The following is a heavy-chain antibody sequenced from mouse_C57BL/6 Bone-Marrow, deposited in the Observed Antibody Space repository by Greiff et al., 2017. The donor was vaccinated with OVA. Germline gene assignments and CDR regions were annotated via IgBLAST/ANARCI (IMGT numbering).Heavy chain of an antibody. CDR3: AMGGWLLRGAWFAY. CDR2: IYPRSGNT. CDR1: GYTFTSYG. V-gene: IGHV1-81*01. Sequence: QVQLQQSGAELARPGASVKLSCKASGYTFTSYGISWVKQRTGQGLEWIGEIYPRSGNTHYNEKFKGKATLTADKSSSTAYMELRSLTSEDSAVYFCAMGGWLLRGAWFAYWGQGTLVTVSA. J-gene: IGHJ3*01. D-gene: IGHD2-3*01.